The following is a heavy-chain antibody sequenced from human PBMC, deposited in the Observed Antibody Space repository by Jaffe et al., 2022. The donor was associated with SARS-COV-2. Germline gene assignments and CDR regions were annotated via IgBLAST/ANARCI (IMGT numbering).Heavy chain of an antibody. V-gene: IGHV3-23*01. D-gene: IGHD3-3*01. J-gene: IGHJ3*02. CDR3: AKTQEVRHYDFWSGYYTEDAFDI. CDR2: ISGSGGST. Sequence: EVQLLESGGGLVQPGGSLRLSCAASGFTFSSYAMSWVRQAPGKGLEWVSAISGSGGSTYYADSVKGRFTISRDNSKNTLYLQMNSLRAEDTAVYYCAKTQEVRHYDFWSGYYTEDAFDIWGQGTMVTVSS. CDR1: GFTFSSYA.